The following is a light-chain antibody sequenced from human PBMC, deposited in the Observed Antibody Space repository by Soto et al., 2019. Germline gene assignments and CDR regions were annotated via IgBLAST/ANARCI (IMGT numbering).Light chain of an antibody. V-gene: IGKV2-24*01. CDR1: QGLVHSDGNTY. CDR3: MQATQFPLT. J-gene: IGKJ4*01. CDR2: EIS. Sequence: DIVMTQTPLSSPVTLGQPASISCRSSQGLVHSDGNTYLSGLQQRPGQPPRLLVYEISNRFSGVPDRFSGSGAGTDFTLKISRVEAEDVGVYFCMQATQFPLTFGGGTKVEIK.